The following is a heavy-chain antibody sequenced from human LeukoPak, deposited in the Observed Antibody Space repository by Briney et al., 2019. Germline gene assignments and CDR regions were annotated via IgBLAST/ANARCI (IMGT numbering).Heavy chain of an antibody. D-gene: IGHD1-26*01. J-gene: IGHJ4*02. V-gene: IGHV3-7*01. Sequence: PGGSLRLSCVASGFTFSNSWMAWVRQAPGTGLEWVAKIKKDGGTKPYADSLRGRFTISRDNPKNSLYLQMNSLRSDDTAVYYCARDTVGSLDYWGQGILVTVAS. CDR2: IKKDGGTK. CDR3: ARDTVGSLDY. CDR1: GFTFSNSW.